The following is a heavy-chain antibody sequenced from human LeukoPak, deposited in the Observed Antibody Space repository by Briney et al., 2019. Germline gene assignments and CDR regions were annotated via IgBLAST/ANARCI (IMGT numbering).Heavy chain of an antibody. D-gene: IGHD2-2*01. CDR2: SSGSEGNT. J-gene: IGHJ4*02. CDR1: GFIFNRYD. V-gene: IGHV3-23*01. Sequence: GGSQSLFCAASGFIFNRYDMRWVRQAGGGGLEWVSVSSGSEGNTYYADSVKGRFTISRDNSKNTLYLQMISLGTEDTAVYYCAKGHCSSTTCSLGYWGQGSLVTVSS. CDR3: AKGHCSSTTCSLGY.